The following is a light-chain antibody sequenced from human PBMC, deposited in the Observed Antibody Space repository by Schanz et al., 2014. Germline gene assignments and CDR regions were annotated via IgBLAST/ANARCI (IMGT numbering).Light chain of an antibody. CDR2: GAS. V-gene: IGKV3D-15*01. Sequence: EIVMTQSPATLSVSPGERATLSCRASQSVSSNLAWYQQKPGQAPRLLIYGASNRATGIPDRFSGSGFGTEFTLTISSLQSEDFAVYYCQQRDSWPSRRVTFGGGPKVEIK. J-gene: IGKJ4*01. CDR3: QQRDSWPSRRVT. CDR1: QSVSSN.